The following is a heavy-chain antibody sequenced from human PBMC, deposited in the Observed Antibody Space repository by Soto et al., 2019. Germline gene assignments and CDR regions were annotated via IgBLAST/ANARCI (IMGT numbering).Heavy chain of an antibody. V-gene: IGHV2-5*01. D-gene: IGHD3-3*02. CDR2: IYWNDDK. CDR3: AHTIGFLEPPVGDYFDY. CDR1: GFSLSTSGVG. Sequence: QITLKESGPTLVMPTLSLTLTCTFSGFSLSTSGVGVAWIRQPPGKALEWLALIYWNDDKRYGPSLKSRLTITNDTSKNQVVLTMTNMDPVDTATYYCAHTIGFLEPPVGDYFDYWGQGTLVTVSS. J-gene: IGHJ4*02.